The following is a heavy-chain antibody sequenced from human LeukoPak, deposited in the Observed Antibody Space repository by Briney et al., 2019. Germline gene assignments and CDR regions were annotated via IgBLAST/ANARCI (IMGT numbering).Heavy chain of an antibody. Sequence: GRSLRLSCAASGFTFSSYGMHWVRQAPGKGLEWVAVISHDGSNKYYADSVKGRFTISRDNSKNTLYLQMNRLRAEDTAVYYCAKDARNYYGSGSYYNVEYWGQGTLVTVSS. V-gene: IGHV3-30*18. CDR2: ISHDGSNK. CDR1: GFTFSSYG. CDR3: AKDARNYYGSGSYYNVEY. J-gene: IGHJ4*02. D-gene: IGHD3-10*01.